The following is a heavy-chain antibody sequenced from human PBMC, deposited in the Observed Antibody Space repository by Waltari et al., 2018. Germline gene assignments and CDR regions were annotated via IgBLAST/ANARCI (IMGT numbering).Heavy chain of an antibody. J-gene: IGHJ4*02. CDR2: IIPIFGTA. CDR3: ARGGNGYGYATEDY. V-gene: IGHV1-69*01. Sequence: PGQGLEWMGGIIPIFGTANYAQKFQGRVTITADESTSTAYMELSSLRSEDTAVYYCARGGNGYGYATEDYWGQGTLVTVSS. D-gene: IGHD5-18*01.